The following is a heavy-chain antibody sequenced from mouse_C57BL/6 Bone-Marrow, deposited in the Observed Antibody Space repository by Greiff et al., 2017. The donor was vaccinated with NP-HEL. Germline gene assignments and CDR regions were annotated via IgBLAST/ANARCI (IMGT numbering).Heavy chain of an antibody. V-gene: IGHV3-6*01. Sequence: EVKLKESGPGLVKPSQSLSLTCSVTGYSITSGYYWNWIRQFPGNKLEWMGYISYDGSNNYNPSLKNRISITRDTSKNQFFLKLNSVTTEDTATYYCARDRYYSNYDYWYFDVWGTGTTVTVSS. J-gene: IGHJ1*03. D-gene: IGHD2-5*01. CDR1: GYSITSGYY. CDR3: ARDRYYSNYDYWYFDV. CDR2: ISYDGSN.